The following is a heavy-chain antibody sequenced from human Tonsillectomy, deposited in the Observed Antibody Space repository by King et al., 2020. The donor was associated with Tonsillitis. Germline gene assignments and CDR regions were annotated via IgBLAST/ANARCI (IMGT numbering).Heavy chain of an antibody. CDR2: IFSNYEK. Sequence: TLKESGPVLVKPTETLTLTCTVSGFSLSNARMGVSWIRQPPGKALEWLAHIFSNYEKSYRTSLKSRLTIYKETSKRQVVLTMTTIDPVDTAPYYCARTHQTTVTTSLYFDYWGQGTLVTVSS. D-gene: IGHD4-17*01. CDR3: ARTHQTTVTTSLYFDY. V-gene: IGHV2-26*01. CDR1: GFSLSNARMG. J-gene: IGHJ4*02.